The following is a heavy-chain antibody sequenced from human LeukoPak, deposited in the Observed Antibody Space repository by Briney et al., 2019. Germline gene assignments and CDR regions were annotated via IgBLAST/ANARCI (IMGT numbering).Heavy chain of an antibody. CDR1: GGSISSYY. CDR3: ARHTITMIVVVFDY. V-gene: IGHV4-59*08. D-gene: IGHD3-22*01. J-gene: IGHJ4*02. CDR2: IYYSGST. Sequence: SETLFLTCTVSGGSISSYYWSWIRQPPGEGLEWIGYIYYSGSTNYNPSLKSRVTISVDTSKNQFSLKLSSVTAADTAVYYCARHTITMIVVVFDYWGQGTLVTVSS.